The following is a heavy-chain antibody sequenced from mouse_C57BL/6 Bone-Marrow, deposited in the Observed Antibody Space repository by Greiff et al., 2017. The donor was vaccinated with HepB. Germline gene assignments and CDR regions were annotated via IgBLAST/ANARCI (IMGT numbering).Heavy chain of an antibody. CDR2: INPNNGGT. J-gene: IGHJ1*03. CDR1: GYTFTDYN. D-gene: IGHD1-1*01. Sequence: VQLQQSGPELVKPGASVKIPCKASGYTFTDYNMDWVKQSHGKSLEWIGDINPNNGGTIYNQKFKGKATLTVDKSSSTAYMELRSLTSEDTAVYYCARRGTTVGYFDVWGTGTTVTVSS. V-gene: IGHV1-18*01. CDR3: ARRGTTVGYFDV.